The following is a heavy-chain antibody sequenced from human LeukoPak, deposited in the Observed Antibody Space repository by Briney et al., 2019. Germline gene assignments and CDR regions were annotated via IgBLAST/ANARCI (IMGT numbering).Heavy chain of an antibody. D-gene: IGHD6-13*01. CDR2: IYDNGST. CDR1: GGSISSYY. V-gene: IGHV4-59*08. Sequence: SETLSLTCTVSGGSISSYYWSWIRQPPGKGLEWIGYIYDNGSTNYNPSLKSRVTISVDTSKNQFSLKLSSVAAADTAVYYCAAIAAAATSWGQGALVTVSS. J-gene: IGHJ5*02. CDR3: AAIAAAATS.